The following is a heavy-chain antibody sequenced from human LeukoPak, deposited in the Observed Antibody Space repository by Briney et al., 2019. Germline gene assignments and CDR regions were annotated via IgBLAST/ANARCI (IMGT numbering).Heavy chain of an antibody. CDR2: ITPDGRTT. D-gene: IGHD3-22*01. CDR1: GFTFSIYW. CDR3: ARVYGGSGYYYGNY. V-gene: IGHV3-74*03. Sequence: GGSLRLSCAASGFTFSIYWMHWVRQAPGKGLVRVSRITPDGRTTTYADSVKGRFTISRDNAKNTLFLQMNGLRADDTAVYYCARVYGGSGYYYGNYWGQGTVVTVSS. J-gene: IGHJ4*02.